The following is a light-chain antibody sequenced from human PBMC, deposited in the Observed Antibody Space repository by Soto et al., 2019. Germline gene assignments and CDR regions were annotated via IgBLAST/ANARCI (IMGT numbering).Light chain of an antibody. Sequence: DIVMTQSPDSLAVSLGERATINCKSSQRVLYSSNNKNYLAWYQQKPGQPPKLLISWASTRESGVPDRFSGSGSGTDFTLTISSLQAEDVAVYYCQQYDDTHTFGQGTKVEIK. V-gene: IGKV4-1*01. CDR3: QQYDDTHT. CDR2: WAS. CDR1: QRVLYSSNNKNY. J-gene: IGKJ2*01.